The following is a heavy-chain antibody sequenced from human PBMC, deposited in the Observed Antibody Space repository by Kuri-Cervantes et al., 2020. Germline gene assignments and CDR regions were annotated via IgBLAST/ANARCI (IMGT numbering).Heavy chain of an antibody. V-gene: IGHV3-30-3*01. Sequence: GGSLRLSCAASGFTFSSYAMHWVRQAPGKGLEWVAVISYDGSNKYYADSVKGRFTISRDNSKNTLYLQMNGLRAEDTAVYYCARDDYGDYYFDYWGRGTLVTVSS. CDR3: ARDDYGDYYFDY. J-gene: IGHJ4*02. D-gene: IGHD4-17*01. CDR2: ISYDGSNK. CDR1: GFTFSSYA.